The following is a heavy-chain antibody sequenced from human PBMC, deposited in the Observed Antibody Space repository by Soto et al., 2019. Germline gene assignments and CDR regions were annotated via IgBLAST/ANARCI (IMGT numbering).Heavy chain of an antibody. CDR2: IKSKTDGGTT. CDR1: GFTFSNAW. J-gene: IGHJ6*02. D-gene: IGHD3-9*01. CDR3: ARELLGLRYFDWLLYRACYGMDV. Sequence: GGSLRLSCAASGFTFSNAWMSWVRQAPGKGLEWVGRIKSKTDGGTTDYAAPVKGRFTISRDDSKNTLYLQMNSLRAEDTAVYYCARELLGLRYFDWLLYRACYGMDVWGQGTTVTVSS. V-gene: IGHV3-15*01.